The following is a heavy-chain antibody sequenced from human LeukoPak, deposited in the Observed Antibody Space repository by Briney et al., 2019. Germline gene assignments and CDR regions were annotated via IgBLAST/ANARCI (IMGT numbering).Heavy chain of an antibody. CDR1: GGSISSYY. V-gene: IGHV4-59*12. J-gene: IGHJ5*02. D-gene: IGHD3-9*01. Sequence: SETLSLTCTVSGGSISSYYWSWLRQPPGKGLEWIGYIYYSGSTNYNPSLKSRVTIPVDTSKNQFSLKLSSVTAADTAVYYCARVPRMYYDILTGFGNWFDPWGQGTLVTVSS. CDR3: ARVPRMYYDILTGFGNWFDP. CDR2: IYYSGST.